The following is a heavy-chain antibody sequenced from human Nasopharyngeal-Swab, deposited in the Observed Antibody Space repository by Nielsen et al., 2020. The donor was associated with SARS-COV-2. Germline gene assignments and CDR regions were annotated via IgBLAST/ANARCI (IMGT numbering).Heavy chain of an antibody. V-gene: IGHV4-30-4*01. D-gene: IGHD3-16*01. CDR3: AREGTFGNWFDP. CDR1: GGSISSGDYY. J-gene: IGHJ5*02. CDR2: IYYSGST. Sequence: SETLSLTCTVSGGSISSGDYYWSWIRQPPGKGLEWIGYIYYSGSTYYNPSLKSRVPISVDTSKSQFSLKLSSVTAADTAVYYCAREGTFGNWFDPWGQGTLVTVSS.